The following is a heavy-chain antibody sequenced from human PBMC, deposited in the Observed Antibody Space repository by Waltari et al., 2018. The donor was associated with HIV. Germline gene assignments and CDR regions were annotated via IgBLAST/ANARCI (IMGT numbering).Heavy chain of an antibody. Sequence: QAQLMESGGVVVQPGRSLRLSCAASGFTFSNYAMHWVRQAPGKGLEWVAVISYDGSNKYYADSVKGRVTIPRDSSKNTLYLQMNSLTAEDTAVYYCARTFIRTTNGMDVWGQGTTVFVSS. D-gene: IGHD1-1*01. V-gene: IGHV3-30*03. J-gene: IGHJ6*02. CDR3: ARTFIRTTNGMDV. CDR2: ISYDGSNK. CDR1: GFTFSNYA.